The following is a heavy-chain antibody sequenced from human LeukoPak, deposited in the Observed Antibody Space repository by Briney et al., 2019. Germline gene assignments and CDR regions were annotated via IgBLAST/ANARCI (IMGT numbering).Heavy chain of an antibody. CDR3: AREALVAVAASDY. V-gene: IGHV1-2*02. CDR1: GYTFTGYY. D-gene: IGHD2-15*01. CDR2: INPNSGGT. J-gene: IGHJ4*02. Sequence: GASVKVSCKASGYTFTGYYMHWVRQAPGQGLEWMGWINPNSGGTNYAQKFQGRVTMTGDTSISTAYMELTRLRSDDTAVYYCAREALVAVAASDYWGQGTLVTVSS.